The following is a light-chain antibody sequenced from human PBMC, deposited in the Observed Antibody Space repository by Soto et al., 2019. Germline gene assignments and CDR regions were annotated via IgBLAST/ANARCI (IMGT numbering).Light chain of an antibody. CDR3: CSYTGSSVV. V-gene: IGLV1-40*01. CDR1: SSNIGAGYA. CDR2: GDN. Sequence: QSVLTQPPSVSGAPGQRVTISCTGSSSNIGAGYAVHWYQQLPGTAPKLLIYGDNNRPSGVPDRFSGSKSGTSASLAITGLQAEDEAEYYCCSYTGSSVVFGRGTQLTVL. J-gene: IGLJ2*01.